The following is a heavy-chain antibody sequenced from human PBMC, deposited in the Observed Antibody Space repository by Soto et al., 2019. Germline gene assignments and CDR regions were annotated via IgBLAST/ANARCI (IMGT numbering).Heavy chain of an antibody. J-gene: IGHJ6*02. CDR3: ARVDGNYDILTGYSHIYYGMDV. Sequence: SVKVSCKASGGTFSSYAISWVRQAPGQGLEWMGGIIPIFGTANYAQKFQGRVTITADESTSTAYMELSSLRSEGTAVYYCARVDGNYDILTGYSHIYYGMDVWGQGTTVTVSS. CDR2: IIPIFGTA. CDR1: GGTFSSYA. V-gene: IGHV1-69*13. D-gene: IGHD3-9*01.